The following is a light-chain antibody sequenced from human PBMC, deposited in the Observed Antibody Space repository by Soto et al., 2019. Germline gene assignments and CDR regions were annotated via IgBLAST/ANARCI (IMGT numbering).Light chain of an antibody. CDR3: ETWDSTLGV. Sequence: QSVLTQSSSASASPGSSVKLTCTLSSGHSSYIIAWHQQQPGKAPRYLMKVEGSGSYNKGSGVPDRFSGPSSGADRYLTISNLQFEDEADYYCETWDSTLGVFGGGTKVTVL. CDR2: VEGSGSY. J-gene: IGLJ3*02. CDR1: SGHSSYI. V-gene: IGLV4-60*02.